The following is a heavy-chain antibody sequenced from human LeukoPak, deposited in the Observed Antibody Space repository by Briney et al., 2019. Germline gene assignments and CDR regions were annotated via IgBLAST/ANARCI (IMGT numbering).Heavy chain of an antibody. CDR3: ARVAPMYSSSLYYLDY. Sequence: GGSLKLSCAASAFTFSSCAMSGVRQAPGKGLEWVAVIWYDGGNKYYADSVKGRFTISRDNSKNTLYLQMNSLRVEVTAVYYCARVAPMYSSSLYYLDYWGQGTLVTVSS. D-gene: IGHD6-13*01. J-gene: IGHJ4*02. CDR1: AFTFSSCA. V-gene: IGHV3-33*08. CDR2: IWYDGGNK.